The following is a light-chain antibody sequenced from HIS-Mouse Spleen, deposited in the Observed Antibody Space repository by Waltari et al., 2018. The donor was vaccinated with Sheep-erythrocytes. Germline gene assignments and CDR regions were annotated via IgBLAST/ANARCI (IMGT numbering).Light chain of an antibody. CDR3: QQYNSYWT. V-gene: IGKV1-5*03. CDR2: KAS. J-gene: IGKJ1*01. CDR1: QSIRSW. Sequence: IQMTQSPSTLSASVGDRVTITCRASQSIRSWLAWYQQKPGKAPKLRIYKASSLESGCPSRFSGSGSGTEFTLSISSLQPADFATYYCQQYNSYWTFGQGTKVEIK.